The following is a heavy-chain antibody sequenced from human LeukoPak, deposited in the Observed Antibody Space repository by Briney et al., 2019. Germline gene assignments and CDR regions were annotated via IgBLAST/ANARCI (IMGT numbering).Heavy chain of an antibody. D-gene: IGHD2-2*01. CDR3: ARAPLGYCSSTSCYLAGYYYYYYMDV. V-gene: IGHV1-18*01. CDR1: GYTFTSYG. J-gene: IGHJ6*03. Sequence: ASVKVSSKASGYTFTSYGISWVRQAPGQGLEWMGWISAYNGNTNYAQKLQGRVTMTTDTSTSTAYMELRSLRSDDTAVYYCARAPLGYCSSTSCYLAGYYYYYYMDVWGKGTTVTVSS. CDR2: ISAYNGNT.